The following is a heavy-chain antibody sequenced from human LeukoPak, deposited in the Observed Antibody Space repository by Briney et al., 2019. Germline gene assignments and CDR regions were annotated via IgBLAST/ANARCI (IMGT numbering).Heavy chain of an antibody. J-gene: IGHJ3*02. Sequence: QPGGSLRLSCAASGFTFSSYAMHWVRQAPGKGLEWVAVISYDGSNKYYADSVKGRFTISRDNSKNTLYLQMNSLRAEDTAVYYCARDLSPGYCSSTSCLDAFDIWGQGTMVTVSS. D-gene: IGHD2-2*01. CDR1: GFTFSSYA. V-gene: IGHV3-30-3*01. CDR2: ISYDGSNK. CDR3: ARDLSPGYCSSTSCLDAFDI.